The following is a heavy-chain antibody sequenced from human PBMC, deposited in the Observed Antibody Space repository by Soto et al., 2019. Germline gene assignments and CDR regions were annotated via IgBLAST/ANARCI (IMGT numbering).Heavy chain of an antibody. CDR3: ARKSLSNFNWFDP. D-gene: IGHD4-4*01. V-gene: IGHV1-18*04. J-gene: IGHJ5*02. CDR2: INADYGNT. CDR1: GYTFTNYG. Sequence: QLQLVQSGTELKKPGASVKVSCKASGYTFTNYGITWVRQAPGQGLEWMGWINADYGNTNYEQKFQGRVTMTTDTSTNTAYMELRSLRSDDTAVYYCARKSLSNFNWFDPWGQGTPVTVSS.